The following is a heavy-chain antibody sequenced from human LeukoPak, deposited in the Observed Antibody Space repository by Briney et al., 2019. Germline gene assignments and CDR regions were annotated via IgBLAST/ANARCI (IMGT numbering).Heavy chain of an antibody. CDR2: ITSKANSYAT. CDR3: TTYTSGHY. J-gene: IGHJ4*02. D-gene: IGHD6-19*01. CDR1: GFSFSGFD. Sequence: GGSLRLSCAASGFSFSGFDMHWVPQASGKGLECVGRITSKANSYATAYAASVKGRFIVSRDDSKNTAYLQMRSLKTEDTAVYYCTTYTSGHYWGQGTLVTVSS. V-gene: IGHV3-73*01.